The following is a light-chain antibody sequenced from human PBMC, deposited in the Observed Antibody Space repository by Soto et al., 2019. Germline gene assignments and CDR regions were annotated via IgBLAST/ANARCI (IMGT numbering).Light chain of an antibody. CDR2: DAS. CDR1: QDISNF. Sequence: DIQMTQSPSSLSASVGDRVTITCQASQDISNFLNWYQQKPGKAPKLLIYDASSLESGVPSRFSGSGSGTDFTFTITSLQPEDIATYYCQQYYIFPTFGQGTKVEIK. CDR3: QQYYIFPT. V-gene: IGKV1-33*01. J-gene: IGKJ2*01.